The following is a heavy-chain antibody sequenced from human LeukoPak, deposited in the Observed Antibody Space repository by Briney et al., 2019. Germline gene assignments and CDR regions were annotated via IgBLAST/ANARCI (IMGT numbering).Heavy chain of an antibody. CDR2: IYYSGGT. V-gene: IGHV4-59*08. CDR3: ARLYYYDSSGYEALYYFDY. CDR1: GGSISRYY. J-gene: IGHJ4*02. Sequence: SGTLCLTCTVSGGSISRYYWSWIRQPPGEGVGWIGDIYYSGGTNYNPCPTSLVTISVDTCKNQVSLKLSAVTAADTAVYYCARLYYYDSSGYEALYYFDYWGQGTLVTVSS. D-gene: IGHD3-22*01.